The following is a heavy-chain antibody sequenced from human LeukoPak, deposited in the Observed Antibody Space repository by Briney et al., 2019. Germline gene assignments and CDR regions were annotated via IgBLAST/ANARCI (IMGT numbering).Heavy chain of an antibody. Sequence: SETLSLTCTVSGGSVISGDYYWSWIRQPPGKGLEWIGYIYYTGSTFYNPSLKSRLTISLDTSRNQFSLKLSSATAADTAVYYCALWSGYLYTMDVWGQGTTVTVSS. V-gene: IGHV4-30-4*01. CDR2: IYYTGST. D-gene: IGHD2-21*01. CDR1: GGSVISGDYY. CDR3: ALWSGYLYTMDV. J-gene: IGHJ6*02.